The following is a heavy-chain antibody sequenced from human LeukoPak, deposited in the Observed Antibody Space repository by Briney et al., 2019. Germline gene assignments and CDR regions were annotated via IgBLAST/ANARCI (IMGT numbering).Heavy chain of an antibody. D-gene: IGHD3-9*01. CDR3: TSGGGRILTGRIFDY. CDR2: IRSKAYGGTT. V-gene: IGHV3-49*03. J-gene: IGHJ4*02. CDR1: GFTFGDYA. Sequence: GGPLRLSCTASGFTFGDYAMSWFRQAPGKGLEWVGFIRSKAYGGTTEYAASVKGRFTISRDDSKSIAYLQMNSLKTEDTAVYYCTSGGGRILTGRIFDYWGQGTLVTVSS.